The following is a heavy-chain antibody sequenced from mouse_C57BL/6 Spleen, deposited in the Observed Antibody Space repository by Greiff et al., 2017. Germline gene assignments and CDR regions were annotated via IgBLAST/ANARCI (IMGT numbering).Heavy chain of an antibody. Sequence: VQLQQSGPGLVQPSQSLSITCTVSGFSLTSYGVHWVRQSPGKGLEWLGVMWSGGSTDYNAAFISRLSISKDNSKSQVFFKMNSLQADDTAIYYCASPLYGSSSWFAYWGQGTLVTVSA. CDR3: ASPLYGSSSWFAY. V-gene: IGHV2-2*01. J-gene: IGHJ3*01. D-gene: IGHD1-1*01. CDR1: GFSLTSYG. CDR2: MWSGGST.